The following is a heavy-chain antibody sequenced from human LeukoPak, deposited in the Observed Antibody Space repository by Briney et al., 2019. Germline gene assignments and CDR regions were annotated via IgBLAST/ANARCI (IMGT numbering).Heavy chain of an antibody. CDR1: GGTFSSYA. Sequence: GASVKVSCKASGGTFSSYAISWVRQAPGQGLEWMGGIIPIFGTANYAQKFQGRVTMTRDTSISTAYMELSRLGSDDTAVYYCARDPRQQLPSSGYFDYWGQGTLVTVSS. CDR3: ARDPRQQLPSSGYFDY. CDR2: IIPIFGTA. J-gene: IGHJ4*02. V-gene: IGHV1-69*05. D-gene: IGHD6-13*01.